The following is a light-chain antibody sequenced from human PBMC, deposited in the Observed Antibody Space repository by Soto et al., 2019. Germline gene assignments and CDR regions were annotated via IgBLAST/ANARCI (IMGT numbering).Light chain of an antibody. CDR2: MSS. J-gene: IGKJ1*01. CDR3: QQYKTYSPT. CDR1: QSVDNW. V-gene: IGKV1-5*03. Sequence: DIQVTQSPSALSASVGDRVTITCRASQSVDNWLAWYQRRPGKAPKLLIYMSSTLEVGVPSRFSGSASGTEFTLTTSSLQPDDSATYYCQQYKTYSPTFGQGTKVEI.